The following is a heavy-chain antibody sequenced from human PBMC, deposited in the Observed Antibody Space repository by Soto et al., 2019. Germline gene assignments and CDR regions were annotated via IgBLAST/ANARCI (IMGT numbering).Heavy chain of an antibody. CDR1: GFTFSSYA. CDR2: ISGSGGST. J-gene: IGHJ4*02. Sequence: HPGGSLRLSCAASGFTFSSYAMSWVRQAPGKGLEWVSAISGSGGSTYYADSVKGRFTISRDNSKNTLYLQMNSLRAEDTAVYYCAKVSRIQLWFGDYWGQGTLVTVSS. D-gene: IGHD5-18*01. CDR3: AKVSRIQLWFGDY. V-gene: IGHV3-23*01.